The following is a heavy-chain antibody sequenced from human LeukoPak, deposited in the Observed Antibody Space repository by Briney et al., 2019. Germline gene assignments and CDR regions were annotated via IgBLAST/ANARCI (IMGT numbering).Heavy chain of an antibody. CDR2: IRSKANTYAT. CDR3: TSDRYNWNLAHAFDI. Sequence: GGSLRLSXAASGFTFSGSAMHWVRQASGKGLEWVGRIRSKANTYATTHAASVKGRFTISRDDSKNTAYLQMNSLKTEDTAVYYCTSDRYNWNLAHAFDIWGQGTMVTVSS. CDR1: GFTFSGSA. D-gene: IGHD1-7*01. V-gene: IGHV3-73*01. J-gene: IGHJ3*02.